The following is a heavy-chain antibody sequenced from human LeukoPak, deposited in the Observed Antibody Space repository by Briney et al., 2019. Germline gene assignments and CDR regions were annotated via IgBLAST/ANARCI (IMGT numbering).Heavy chain of an antibody. CDR3: ARRNLITMVRGVIKWDY. V-gene: IGHV4-59*01. D-gene: IGHD3-10*01. CDR2: IYYSGGT. CDR1: GGFISSYY. Sequence: SETLSLTCTVSGGFISSYYWSWIRQPPGKGLEWIGYIYYSGGTSYNPSLKSRVTISVETSKNQFSLKLSSVTAADTAVYYCARRNLITMVRGVIKWDYWGQGTLVTVSS. J-gene: IGHJ4*02.